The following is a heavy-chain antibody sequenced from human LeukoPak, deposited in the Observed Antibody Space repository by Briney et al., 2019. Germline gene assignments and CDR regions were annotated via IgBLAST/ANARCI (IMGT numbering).Heavy chain of an antibody. CDR3: ARHQGSSLYHWFDP. CDR2: IYYSGST. Sequence: SETLTLTCTVSGGSISSSSYYWGWIRQPPGKGLEWIGSIYYSGSTYYNPSLKSRVTISVDTSQNHFSLKLSSVTAADTAVYYCARHQGSSLYHWFDPWGQGTLVTVSS. D-gene: IGHD6-13*01. J-gene: IGHJ5*02. CDR1: GGSISSSSYY. V-gene: IGHV4-39*07.